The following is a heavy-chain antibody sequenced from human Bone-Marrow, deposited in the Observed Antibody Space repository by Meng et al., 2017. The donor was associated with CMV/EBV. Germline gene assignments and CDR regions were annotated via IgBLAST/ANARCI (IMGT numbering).Heavy chain of an antibody. V-gene: IGHV1-69*04. D-gene: IGHD4-11*01. J-gene: IGHJ6*02. CDR3: ARDGARTVTPNYYYYYGMDV. CDR2: IIPILGIA. CDR1: GGTFSSYT. Sequence: SVKVSCKASGGTFSSYTISWVRQAPGQGLEWMGRIIPILGIANYAQKFQGRVTITADKSTSTAYMELSSLRSEDTAVYYCARDGARTVTPNYYYYYGMDVWGQGTTVTVSS.